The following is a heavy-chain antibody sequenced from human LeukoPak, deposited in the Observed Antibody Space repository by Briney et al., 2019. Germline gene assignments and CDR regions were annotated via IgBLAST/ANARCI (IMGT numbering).Heavy chain of an antibody. CDR1: GGSIKNYY. CDR2: IYTRGST. J-gene: IGHJ5*02. D-gene: IGHD3-10*01. CDR3: ARELIWFGELPPSTNWFDP. Sequence: PSETLSLTCTVSGGSIKNYYWSWIRQPAGKGLEWIGRIYTRGSTNYNPSLKSRVTMSVDTSKNQFSLKLSSVTAADTAVYYCARELIWFGELPPSTNWFDPWGQGTLVTVSS. V-gene: IGHV4-4*07.